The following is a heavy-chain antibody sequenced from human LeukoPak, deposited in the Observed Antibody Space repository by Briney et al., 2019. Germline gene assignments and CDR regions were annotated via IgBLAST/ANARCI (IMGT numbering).Heavy chain of an antibody. Sequence: ASVKVACKASGYTFTGYYMHWVRQDPGQGLEWMGWINPNSGGTNYAQKFQGWVTMTRDTSISTAYMELSRLRSDDTAVYYCARGAQLRFLEWLLPPNWFDPWGQGTLVTVSS. J-gene: IGHJ5*02. D-gene: IGHD3-3*01. V-gene: IGHV1-2*04. CDR2: INPNSGGT. CDR3: ARGAQLRFLEWLLPPNWFDP. CDR1: GYTFTGYY.